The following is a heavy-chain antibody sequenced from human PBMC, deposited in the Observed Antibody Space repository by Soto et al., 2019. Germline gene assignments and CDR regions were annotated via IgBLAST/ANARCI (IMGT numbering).Heavy chain of an antibody. J-gene: IGHJ3*02. Sequence: GGSLRLSCAASGFTFSSYAMSWVRQAPGKGLEWVANIKPDGGQKWYVDSVKGRFTISRDNAKKSLYLQMNSLRAEDTAVYYCARGDYYDTSGPFSEAFDIWGQGTMVTVSS. D-gene: IGHD3-22*01. CDR1: GFTFSSYA. V-gene: IGHV3-7*04. CDR2: IKPDGGQK. CDR3: ARGDYYDTSGPFSEAFDI.